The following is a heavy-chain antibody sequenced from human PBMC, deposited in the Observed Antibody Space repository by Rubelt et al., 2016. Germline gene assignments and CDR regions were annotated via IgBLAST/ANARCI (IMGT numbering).Heavy chain of an antibody. V-gene: IGHV3-64*04. CDR3: ARPEDTYGNDWYFVY. CDR1: GFTFSSYA. CDR2: LSANGGSP. D-gene: IGHD5-18*01. Sequence: GGLVQPGGSLGLSCSASGFTFSSYAMHWVRQAPGKGLEYISALSANGGSPFYADSVKGRFTISRDNSKNTLFLQMNSLRVEDTAVYYCARPEDTYGNDWYFVYWGQGTLVTVSS. J-gene: IGHJ4*02.